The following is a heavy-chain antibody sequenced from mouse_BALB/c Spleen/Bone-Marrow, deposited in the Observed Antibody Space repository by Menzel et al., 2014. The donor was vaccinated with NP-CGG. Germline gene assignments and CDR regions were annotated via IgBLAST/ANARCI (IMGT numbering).Heavy chain of an antibody. CDR3: ARGGLGYAMDY. V-gene: IGHV3-6*02. J-gene: IGHJ4*01. D-gene: IGHD3-3*01. CDR2: ISYDGGN. Sequence: EVQLVESGPGLVKPSQSLSLTCSVTGYSITSGYYWYWIRQFPGNKLEWMGYISYDGGNNYIPSLKHRITITRDTSKNQFFLKFNSVTAEDTATDYCARGGLGYAMDYWGQGTSVTVSS. CDR1: GYSITSGYY.